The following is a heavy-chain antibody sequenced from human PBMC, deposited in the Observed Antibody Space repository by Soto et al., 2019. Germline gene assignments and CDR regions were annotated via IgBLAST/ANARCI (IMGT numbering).Heavy chain of an antibody. CDR1: GYSFTSYW. CDR2: IYPDDSDT. Sequence: GESLKISCKGSGYSFTSYWIGWVRQMPGKGLELMGIIYPDDSDTRYSPSFQGHVTISADKSISATYLQWNNLKASDTAMYYCARPFDTSGCYDYWGQGTLVIVSA. D-gene: IGHD6-19*01. CDR3: ARPFDTSGCYDY. J-gene: IGHJ4*02. V-gene: IGHV5-51*01.